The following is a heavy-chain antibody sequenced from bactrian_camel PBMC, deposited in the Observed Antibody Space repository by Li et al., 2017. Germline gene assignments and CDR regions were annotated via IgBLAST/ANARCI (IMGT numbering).Heavy chain of an antibody. CDR2: IDSDGDT. V-gene: IGHV3S55*01. D-gene: IGHD8*01. CDR3: AAALGPLAQWPTLDQYKY. CDR1: GYTYDTYC. J-gene: IGHJ4*01. Sequence: HVQLVESGGGSVQAGGSLRLSCAARGYTYDTYCMGWFRRPPGKEREGIAVIDSDGDTAYAESLKDRFTISQNAAKNTIYLQMTHLRPEDSGMYYCAAALGPLAQWPTLDQYKYWAQGTQVTVS.